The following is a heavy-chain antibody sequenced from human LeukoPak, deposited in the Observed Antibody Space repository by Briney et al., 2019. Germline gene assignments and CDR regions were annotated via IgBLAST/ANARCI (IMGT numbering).Heavy chain of an antibody. J-gene: IGHJ6*02. V-gene: IGHV3-23*01. CDR3: AKDLLRVVPAAMRGVYYYYGMDV. D-gene: IGHD2-2*01. CDR2: ISGSGGST. Sequence: GGSLRLSCAASGFTFSSYAMSWVRQAPGKGLEWVSAISGSGGSTYYADSVKGRFTISRDNSKNTLYLQMNSLRAEDTAVYYCAKDLLRVVPAAMRGVYYYYGMDVWGQGTTVTVSS. CDR1: GFTFSSYA.